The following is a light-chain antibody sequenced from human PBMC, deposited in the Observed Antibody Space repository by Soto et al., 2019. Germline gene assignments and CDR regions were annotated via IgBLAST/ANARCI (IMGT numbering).Light chain of an antibody. CDR2: KDN. CDR3: QSADNSGPDWV. Sequence: SYELTQPPSVSVSPGQTARITCSGDALPKQYAYWYQQKPGQAPVLVIYKDNERPSGIPERFSGSSSGTTVTLTISGVQAEDEADYYCQSADNSGPDWVFGGGTKLTVL. J-gene: IGLJ3*02. CDR1: ALPKQY. V-gene: IGLV3-25*03.